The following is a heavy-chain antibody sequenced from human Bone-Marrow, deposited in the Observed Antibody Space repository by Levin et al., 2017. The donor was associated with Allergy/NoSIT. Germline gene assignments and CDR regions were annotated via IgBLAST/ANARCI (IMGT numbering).Heavy chain of an antibody. CDR1: GGSISSGSYY. Sequence: SQTLSLTCTVSGGSISSGSYYWSWIRQPAGKGLEWIGRIYTSGSTNYNPSLKSRVTISVDTSKNQFSLKLSSVTAADTAVYYCAREGYCSGGSRYCYYYYYMDVWGKGTTVTVSS. J-gene: IGHJ6*03. CDR2: IYTSGST. V-gene: IGHV4-61*02. CDR3: AREGYCSGGSRYCYYYYYMDV. D-gene: IGHD2-15*01.